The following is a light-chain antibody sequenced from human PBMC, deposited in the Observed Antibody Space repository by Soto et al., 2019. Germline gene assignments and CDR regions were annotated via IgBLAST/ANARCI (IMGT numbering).Light chain of an antibody. CDR3: AAWDDSLNGPV. CDR2: SDN. V-gene: IGLV1-44*01. J-gene: IGLJ3*02. CDR1: SSNIAGNT. Sequence: QLVLTQPPSASGTPGQRVTISCSGSSSNIAGNTVHWYQQLPGTAPHLLIYSDNQRPSGVPDRFSGSKSGTSASLAISGLQSEDEADYYCAAWDDSLNGPVFGGGTKLTVL.